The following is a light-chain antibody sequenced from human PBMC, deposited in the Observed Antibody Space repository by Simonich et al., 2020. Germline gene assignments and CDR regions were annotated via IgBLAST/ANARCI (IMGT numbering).Light chain of an antibody. CDR2: EGR. CDR3: CSYAGSSPWV. V-gene: IGLV2-23*01. Sequence: QSALTQPASVSGSPGQSITISCTGTSSDVGSYNLVSWYQQHPGKAPKLMIYEGRKRPSGVSNRFSGSKSGNTASLTSSGLQAEDEADYYCCSYAGSSPWVFGGGTKLTVL. CDR1: SSDVGSYNL. J-gene: IGLJ3*02.